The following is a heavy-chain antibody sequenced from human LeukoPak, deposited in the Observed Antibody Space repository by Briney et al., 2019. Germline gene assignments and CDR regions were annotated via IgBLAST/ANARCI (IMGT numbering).Heavy chain of an antibody. CDR3: ARGRGGCGGSNWFDP. D-gene: IGHD6-19*01. CDR2: INPNSRGT. V-gene: IGHV1-2*02. CDR1: GYIFTGYC. Sequence: ASVKVSCKASGYIFTGYCMHWVPQAPGQGLEWMGWINPNSRGTVYAQKFQGRVTMTRDMSISTAYMELNRLKFDDTAMYYCARGRGGCGGSNWFDPWGQGTLVTVSS. J-gene: IGHJ5*02.